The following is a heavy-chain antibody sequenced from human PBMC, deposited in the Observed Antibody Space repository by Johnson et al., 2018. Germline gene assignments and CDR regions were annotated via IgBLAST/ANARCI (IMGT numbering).Heavy chain of an antibody. V-gene: IGHV3-21*01. CDR2: IRSSSSTI. Sequence: VQLVQSGGGLVKPGGSLRLSCAASGFTFSSYSMIWVRPTPGKGLEWVSSIRSSSSTIYYAAPVKGRFTIPRDNAKNSLYLQMNSLRAEDTAGYYCAGTNGDYYMDVWGKGTTVTVSS. J-gene: IGHJ6*03. D-gene: IGHD2-2*01. CDR3: AGTNGDYYMDV. CDR1: GFTFSSYS.